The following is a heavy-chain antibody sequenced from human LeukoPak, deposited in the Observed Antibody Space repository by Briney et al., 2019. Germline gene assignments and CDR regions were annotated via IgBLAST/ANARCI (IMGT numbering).Heavy chain of an antibody. CDR3: ARLGGNLSR. V-gene: IGHV3-48*03. CDR1: GFNFSTSD. J-gene: IGHJ4*02. Sequence: GGSLRLSCVASGFNFSTSDMNWVRQAPGQGLDWVAYITTRGTTTYYADSVKGRFTLSRDNAKNSLYLQMNTLRAEDTAVYYCARLGGNLSRWGQGTLVTVSS. D-gene: IGHD1-26*01. CDR2: ITTRGTTT.